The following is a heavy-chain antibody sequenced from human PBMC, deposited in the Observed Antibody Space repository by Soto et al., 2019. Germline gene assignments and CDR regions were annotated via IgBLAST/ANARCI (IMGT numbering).Heavy chain of an antibody. Sequence: ASVKVSCKASGYTFTGYYMHWVRQAPGQGLEWVGWINPNSGGTNYAQKFQGRVTMTRDTSISTAYIELSRLRSDDTAVYYCARASSSSGRAMDIWGQGTMVTVSS. CDR3: ARASSSSGRAMDI. D-gene: IGHD6-6*01. CDR2: INPNSGGT. J-gene: IGHJ3*02. CDR1: GYTFTGYY. V-gene: IGHV1-2*02.